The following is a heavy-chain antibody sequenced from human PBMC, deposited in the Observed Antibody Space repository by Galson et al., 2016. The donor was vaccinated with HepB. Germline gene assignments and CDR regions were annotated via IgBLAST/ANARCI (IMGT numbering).Heavy chain of an antibody. CDR2: ISIGSSYI. V-gene: IGHV3-21*01. J-gene: IGHJ2*01. D-gene: IGHD3-22*01. Sequence: SLRLSCAASGFTFSTYTMNWVRQAPGKGLEWVSSISIGSSYIYYADSVKGRFTISRDNAKNSLYLQMNSLRGEDTAVYYCAREAFYYDTWGRGTQVTVSS. CDR3: AREAFYYDT. CDR1: GFTFSTYT.